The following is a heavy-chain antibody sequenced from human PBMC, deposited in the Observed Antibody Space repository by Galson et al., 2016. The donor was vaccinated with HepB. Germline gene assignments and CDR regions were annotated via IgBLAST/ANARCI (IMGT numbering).Heavy chain of an antibody. D-gene: IGHD1-14*01. V-gene: IGHV2-5*02. CDR2: TSWDDDK. CDR3: AHRFSSGNHDAFDV. J-gene: IGHJ3*01. Sequence: PALVKPTQTLTLTCTFSGFSLSSWGMGVGWIRQTPGKALEWLALTSWDDDKRYSPPRKNSLTITKDISKKQVVLTMTNADPVGTATYFCAHRFSSGNHDAFDVWGQGTMVTVSS. CDR1: GFSLSSWGMG.